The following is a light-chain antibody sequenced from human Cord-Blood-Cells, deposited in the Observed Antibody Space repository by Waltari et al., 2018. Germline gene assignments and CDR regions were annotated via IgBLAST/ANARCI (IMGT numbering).Light chain of an antibody. J-gene: IGLJ3*02. CDR2: LNSDGSH. CDR1: SGHSSYA. CDR3: QTWGTGYWV. V-gene: IGLV4-69*01. Sequence: QLVLTQSPSASASLGASVKLTCTLSSGHSSYAIAWHQQQPEQGPRYLMKLNSDGSHSTGDGIPARFAGASSGAERSLTISSLQSEDEAEDYGQTWGTGYWVVGGGTKLTVL.